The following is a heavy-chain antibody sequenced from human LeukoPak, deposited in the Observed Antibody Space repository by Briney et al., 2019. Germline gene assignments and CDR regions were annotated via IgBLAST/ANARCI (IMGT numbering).Heavy chain of an antibody. CDR2: ISGGGGGT. V-gene: IGHV3-23*01. J-gene: IGHJ6*03. CDR1: GFTFSSYA. CDR3: ARKYYYIDV. Sequence: GGSLRLSCEASGFTFSSYAMSWVRLAPGKGLEWVSGISGGGGGTYYADSVKGRFTISRDNSKNTLYLQMNSLRAEDTAVYYCARKYYYIDVWGKGTTVTVSS.